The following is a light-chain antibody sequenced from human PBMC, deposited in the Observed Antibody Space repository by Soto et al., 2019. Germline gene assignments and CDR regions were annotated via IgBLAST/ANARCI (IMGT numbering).Light chain of an antibody. J-gene: IGLJ1*01. CDR2: DVS. CDR3: SSYTSSNTYV. CDR1: SSDVGGYNY. V-gene: IGLV2-14*03. Sequence: QSALTQPASVSGSPEQSIAISCTGTSSDVGGYNYVSWYQHHPGKVPQIMIYDVSSRPSGVSDRFSGSKSGNTASLTISGLQAEDEAYYYCSSYTSSNTYVFGTGTKLTVL.